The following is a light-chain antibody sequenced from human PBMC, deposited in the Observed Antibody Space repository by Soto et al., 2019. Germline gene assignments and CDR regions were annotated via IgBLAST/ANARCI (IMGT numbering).Light chain of an antibody. V-gene: IGLV1-40*01. CDR2: GNS. CDR1: STNIGAGYD. Sequence: QSVLTQPHSVSGAPGERVTISCTGSSTNIGAGYDVQWYQQLPGTAPKLLIYGNSNRPSGVPDRFSGSKSGTSASLAINGLQAEDEADYYCQSYDSSLSGSVFGGGTKLTVL. J-gene: IGLJ2*01. CDR3: QSYDSSLSGSV.